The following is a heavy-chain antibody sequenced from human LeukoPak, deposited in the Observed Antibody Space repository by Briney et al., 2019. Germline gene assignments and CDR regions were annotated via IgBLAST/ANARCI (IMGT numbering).Heavy chain of an antibody. CDR2: TVGSRPDT. Sequence: GGSLRLSCAASGLTFSNYGMSWVRQAPGKGLEWVSATVGSRPDTYHADSVKGRFTVSRDNSRNTLYLQMNNLRIEDSAVYYCTKAPLMSCTGAFCYPFDSWGQGVLVTVSS. J-gene: IGHJ4*02. D-gene: IGHD2-8*02. CDR1: GLTFSNYG. CDR3: TKAPLMSCTGAFCYPFDS. V-gene: IGHV3-23*01.